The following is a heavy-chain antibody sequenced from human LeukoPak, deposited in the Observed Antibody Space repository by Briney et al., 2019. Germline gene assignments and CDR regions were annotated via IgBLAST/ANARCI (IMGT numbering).Heavy chain of an antibody. CDR2: IIPIFGTA. Sequence: ASVKVSCKASGGTFSSYAISWVRQAPGQGLEWMGGIIPIFGTANYAQKFQGRVTITTDESTSTAYMELSSLRSEDTAVYYCARVMTTVVTPGAFDIWGQGTMVTVSS. CDR3: ARVMTTVVTPGAFDI. D-gene: IGHD4-23*01. J-gene: IGHJ3*02. CDR1: GGTFSSYA. V-gene: IGHV1-69*05.